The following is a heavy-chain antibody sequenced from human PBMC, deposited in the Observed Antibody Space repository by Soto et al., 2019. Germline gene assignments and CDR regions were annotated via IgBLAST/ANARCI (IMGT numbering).Heavy chain of an antibody. CDR3: ASDLVGASDSYGLDV. D-gene: IGHD1-26*01. CDR1: GFTFSNYG. J-gene: IGHJ6*02. CDR2: IWHDGNNK. Sequence: GGSLRLSCAASGFTFSNYGMHWVRQAPGKGLEWVAIIWHDGNNKYYADSVRGRFIISRDNSKNRLYLQMNSLRAEDTAVYYCASDLVGASDSYGLDVWGQGTPVTV. V-gene: IGHV3-33*01.